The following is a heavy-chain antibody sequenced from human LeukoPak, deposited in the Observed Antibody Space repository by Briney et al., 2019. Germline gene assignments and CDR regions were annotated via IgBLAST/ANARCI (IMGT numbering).Heavy chain of an antibody. CDR1: GYTFTSYD. Sequence: ASVKVSCKASGYTFTSYDINWVRQATGQGLEWMGWMNPNSGNTGYAQKFQGRVTITRNTSISTAYMELSSLRSEDTAVYYCARGVAMVRGVIRKGYYYMDVWGKVTTVNVS. D-gene: IGHD3-10*01. J-gene: IGHJ6*03. CDR3: ARGVAMVRGVIRKGYYYMDV. CDR2: MNPNSGNT. V-gene: IGHV1-8*03.